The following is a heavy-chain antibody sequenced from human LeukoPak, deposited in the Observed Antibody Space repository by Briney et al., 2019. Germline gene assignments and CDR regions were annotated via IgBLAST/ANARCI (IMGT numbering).Heavy chain of an antibody. CDR1: GFTFSSYS. D-gene: IGHD3-22*01. J-gene: IGHJ4*02. CDR3: ARSSSVNYDSSGYSALDD. Sequence: GGSLRLSCAASGFTFSSYSMNWVRQAPGKGLEWVSSISSSSSYIYYADSVKGRFTISRDNAKNSLYLQMNSLRAEDTAVYYCARSSSVNYDSSGYSALDDWGQGTLVTVSS. V-gene: IGHV3-21*01. CDR2: ISSSSSYI.